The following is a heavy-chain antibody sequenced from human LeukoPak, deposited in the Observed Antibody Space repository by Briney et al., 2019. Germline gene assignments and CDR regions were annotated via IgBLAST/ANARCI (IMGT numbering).Heavy chain of an antibody. V-gene: IGHV1-69*13. CDR3: ARGDYGGWAEYFLH. Sequence: SVKVSCKASGGTFSTYSINWVRQAPGQGLEWMGGIIPMFGATNHALSFQGRATFTADESTSTAYMELSSLRSEDTAVYYCARGDYGGWAEYFLHWGQGTLVIVSS. CDR1: GGTFSTYS. J-gene: IGHJ1*01. D-gene: IGHD4-23*01. CDR2: IIPMFGAT.